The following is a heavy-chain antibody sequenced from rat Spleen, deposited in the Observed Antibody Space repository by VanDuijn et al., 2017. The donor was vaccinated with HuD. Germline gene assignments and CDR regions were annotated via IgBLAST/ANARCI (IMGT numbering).Heavy chain of an antibody. Sequence: EVQLVESGGGLVQPGRSLKLSCAASGFTFSDFYMAWVRQAPTKGLEWVATISYDGSSTYYRDSVKGRFTISRDNAKSTLYLQMDSLRSEDTATYYCTRDVVAYWGQGTLVTVSS. CDR2: ISYDGSST. J-gene: IGHJ3*01. CDR1: GFTFSDFY. CDR3: TRDVVAY. V-gene: IGHV5-20*01.